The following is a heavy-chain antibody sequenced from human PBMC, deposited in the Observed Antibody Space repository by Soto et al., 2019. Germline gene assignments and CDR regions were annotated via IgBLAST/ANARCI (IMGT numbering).Heavy chain of an antibody. CDR2: FDPEDGET. CDR3: ATENFGDPAFDY. Sequence: ASVKVSCKVSGYTLTELSMHWVRQAPGKGLEWMGGFDPEDGETIYAQKFQGRVTMTEDTSTDTAYMELSSLRSEDTAVYYCATENFGDPAFDYWGQGTLVTVSS. CDR1: GYTLTELS. J-gene: IGHJ4*02. V-gene: IGHV1-24*01. D-gene: IGHD4-17*01.